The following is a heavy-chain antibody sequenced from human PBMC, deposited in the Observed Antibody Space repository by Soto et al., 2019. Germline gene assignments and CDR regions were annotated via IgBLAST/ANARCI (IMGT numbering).Heavy chain of an antibody. D-gene: IGHD4-17*01. J-gene: IGHJ4*02. Sequence: SETLSLTCTVSGGSMSSNYWTWIRQSPGKGLEWIGYVYYTGSTKYNPSLKSRVTISLDTSKNQFSLRLTSVTSADTAVYYCARGGSYGDFFDYWGQGAQVTV. V-gene: IGHV4-59*01. CDR3: ARGGSYGDFFDY. CDR2: VYYTGST. CDR1: GGSMSSNY.